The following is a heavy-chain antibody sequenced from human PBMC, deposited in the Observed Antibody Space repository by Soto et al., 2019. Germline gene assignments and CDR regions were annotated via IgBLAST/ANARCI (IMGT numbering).Heavy chain of an antibody. CDR2: IYYSGST. J-gene: IGHJ4*02. D-gene: IGHD3-16*02. CDR3: ARGSDDYVWGSYRSWRSYYFDY. V-gene: IGHV4-30-4*01. Sequence: PSETLSLTCTVSGGSISSGDYYWSWIRQPPGKGLEWIGYIYYSGSTYYNPSLKSRVTISVDTSKNQFSLKLSSVTAADTAVYYCARGSDDYVWGSYRSWRSYYFDYWGQGTLVTVSS. CDR1: GGSISSGDYY.